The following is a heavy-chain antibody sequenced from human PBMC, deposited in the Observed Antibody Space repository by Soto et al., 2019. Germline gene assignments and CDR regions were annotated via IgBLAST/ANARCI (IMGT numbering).Heavy chain of an antibody. V-gene: IGHV4-59*12. D-gene: IGHD2-2*01. Sequence: SETLSLTCTVSGDSISSYYWSWIRQPPGKGLEWIGYIYYSGSTNYNPSLKSRVTISVDTSKNQFSLKLSSVTAADTAVYYCARGYCSSTSCYGEDYWGQGTLVT. J-gene: IGHJ4*02. CDR2: IYYSGST. CDR1: GDSISSYY. CDR3: ARGYCSSTSCYGEDY.